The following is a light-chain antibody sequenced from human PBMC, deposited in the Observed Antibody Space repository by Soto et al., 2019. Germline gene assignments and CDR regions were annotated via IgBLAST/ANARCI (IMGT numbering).Light chain of an antibody. CDR1: QTVRNN. CDR3: QQYLTSPKT. Sequence: EIVLTQSPATLSLSPGERATLSCRASQTVRNNLAWYQQRPGQAPRLLIYGASRRAPGIPERFSGSGSGTDFTLTISRLEPEDFAVYYCQQYLTSPKTFGQGTKVDIK. CDR2: GAS. V-gene: IGKV3-20*01. J-gene: IGKJ1*01.